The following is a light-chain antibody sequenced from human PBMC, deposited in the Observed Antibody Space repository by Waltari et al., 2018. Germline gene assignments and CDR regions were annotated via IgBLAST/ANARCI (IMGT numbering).Light chain of an antibody. Sequence: EIVLTQSPATLSLSPGERATLPCRASQSVSSYLAWYQQKPGQAPRLLIYDASNRATGIPARFSGSGSGTDYTLTISSLEPEDFAVYYCQQRSNWPLTFGGGTQVEIK. CDR1: QSVSSY. V-gene: IGKV3-11*01. J-gene: IGKJ4*01. CDR2: DAS. CDR3: QQRSNWPLT.